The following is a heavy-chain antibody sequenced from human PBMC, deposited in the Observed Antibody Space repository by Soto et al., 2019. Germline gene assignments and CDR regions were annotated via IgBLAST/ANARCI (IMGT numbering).Heavy chain of an antibody. CDR1: GFTFSSYA. D-gene: IGHD4-17*01. CDR3: AKSDYGYYVRSAGVVDY. Sequence: EVQLLESGGGLVQPGGSLRLSCAASGFTFSSYAMSWVRQAPGKGLEWVSAISGSGGSTYYADSVKGRFTISRDNSKNTLYLQINSLRAEDTAVYYCAKSDYGYYVRSAGVVDYWGQGPLVTVSS. CDR2: ISGSGGST. V-gene: IGHV3-23*01. J-gene: IGHJ4*02.